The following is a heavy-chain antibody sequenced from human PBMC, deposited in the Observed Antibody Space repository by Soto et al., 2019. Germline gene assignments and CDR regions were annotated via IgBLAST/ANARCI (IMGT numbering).Heavy chain of an antibody. CDR3: ARDHNRVGGYNWFHA. CDR1: GFTFTEHG. Sequence: QVQLVESGGGVVQPGKSLRLSCVASGFTFTEHGMHWVRQAPGKGLEWVAVIFDDGINKYYADSVKGRFTISRDTSKSTLYLQMNSLRAEDTAVYYCARDHNRVGGYNWFHARGQGTLVTVSS. V-gene: IGHV3-33*01. CDR2: IFDDGINK. J-gene: IGHJ5*02. D-gene: IGHD3-16*01.